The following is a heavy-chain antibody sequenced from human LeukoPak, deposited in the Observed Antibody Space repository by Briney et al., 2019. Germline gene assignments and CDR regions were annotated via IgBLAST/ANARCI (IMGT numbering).Heavy chain of an antibody. V-gene: IGHV3-30*02. Sequence: PGGSLRLSCAASGFTFSSYGMHWVRQAPGKGLEWVAFIRYDGSNKYYADSVKGRFTISRDNSKNTLYLQMNSLRAEDTAVYYCAKDQVDTAMVIWFDPWGQGTLVTVSS. CDR2: IRYDGSNK. J-gene: IGHJ5*02. D-gene: IGHD5-18*01. CDR1: GFTFSSYG. CDR3: AKDQVDTAMVIWFDP.